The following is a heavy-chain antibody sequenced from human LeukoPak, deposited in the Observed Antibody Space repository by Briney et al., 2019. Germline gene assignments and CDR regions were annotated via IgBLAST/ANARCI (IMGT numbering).Heavy chain of an antibody. J-gene: IGHJ4*02. Sequence: ASVTVSFKASGYTFTGYYMHWVRQAPGQGLEWMGWINPNSGGTNYAQKFQDRVTMTRDTSISTAYMELSRLRSDDTAVYYCARALRGVVADYWGQGTLVTVSS. CDR2: INPNSGGT. CDR3: ARALRGVVADY. V-gene: IGHV1-2*02. D-gene: IGHD2-15*01. CDR1: GYTFTGYY.